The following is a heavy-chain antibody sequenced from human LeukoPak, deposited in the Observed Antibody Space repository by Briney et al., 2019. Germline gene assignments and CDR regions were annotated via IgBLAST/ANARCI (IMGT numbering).Heavy chain of an antibody. D-gene: IGHD3-10*01. Sequence: PGGSLRLSCAASGFTFSNAWMSWVRQAPGKGLEWVGRIKSKTDGGTTDYAASVKGRFTISRDDSKNTLYLQMNSLKTEDTAVYYCTTEGSQAYYYGSGSYYNVGSFDYWGQGTLVTVSS. CDR2: IKSKTDGGTT. J-gene: IGHJ4*02. V-gene: IGHV3-15*01. CDR1: GFTFSNAW. CDR3: TTEGSQAYYYGSGSYYNVGSFDY.